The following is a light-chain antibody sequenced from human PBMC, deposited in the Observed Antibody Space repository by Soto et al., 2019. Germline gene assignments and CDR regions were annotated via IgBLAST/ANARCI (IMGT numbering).Light chain of an antibody. J-gene: IGKJ1*01. CDR2: KAS. CDR1: QGIRND. CDR3: QQYNSYSEA. Sequence: IQMTQSRSSLSASVGDRGTSTCRASQGIRNDLGWYQQKPGKAPKLLIYKASTLKSGVPSRFSGSGSGTEFTLTISSLQPDDFATYYCQQYNSYSEAFGQGTKVDIK. V-gene: IGKV1-5*03.